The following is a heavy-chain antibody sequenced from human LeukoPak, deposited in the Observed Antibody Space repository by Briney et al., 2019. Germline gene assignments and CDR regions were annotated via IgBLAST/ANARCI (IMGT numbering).Heavy chain of an antibody. J-gene: IGHJ4*02. Sequence: GRSLRLSCAASGFTFSTYAMHWVRQAPGKGLEWVAVISYDGSNEYYADSVKGRFTISRDNSKNTLYLQMNSLRGEDTAAYYCAKHRENYGDSCLDDYWGQGTLVTVSS. CDR2: ISYDGSNE. CDR1: GFTFSTYA. V-gene: IGHV3-30*04. D-gene: IGHD4-17*01. CDR3: AKHRENYGDSCLDDY.